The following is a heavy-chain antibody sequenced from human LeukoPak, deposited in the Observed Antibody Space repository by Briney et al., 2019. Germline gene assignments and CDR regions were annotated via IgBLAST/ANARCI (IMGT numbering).Heavy chain of an antibody. CDR3: ARDLGLLHAFDI. V-gene: IGHV3-66*01. J-gene: IGHJ3*02. Sequence: GGSLRLSCAASGFTVSSNYMSWVRQAPEKGLEWVSVIYSGGSTYYADSVKGRFTISRDNSKSTLYLQMNSLRAEDTAVYYCARDLGLLHAFDIWGQGTMVTVSS. CDR1: GFTVSSNY. D-gene: IGHD4-23*01. CDR2: IYSGGST.